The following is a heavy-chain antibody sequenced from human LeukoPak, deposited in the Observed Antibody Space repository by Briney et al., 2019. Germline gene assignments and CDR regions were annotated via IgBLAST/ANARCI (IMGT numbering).Heavy chain of an antibody. J-gene: IGHJ3*02. Sequence: GRSLRLSCAASGFTFSSYGMHWVRQAPGKGLEWVAVIWYDGSNKYYADSVKGRFTISRDNSKNTLYLQMNSLRAEDTAVYYCAKDTTHGSPLAFDIWGQGTMVTVSS. D-gene: IGHD1-26*01. V-gene: IGHV3-33*06. CDR1: GFTFSSYG. CDR3: AKDTTHGSPLAFDI. CDR2: IWYDGSNK.